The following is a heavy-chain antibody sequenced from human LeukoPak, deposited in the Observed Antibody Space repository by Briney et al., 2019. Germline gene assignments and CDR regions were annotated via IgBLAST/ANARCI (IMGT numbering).Heavy chain of an antibody. CDR2: YDPEDGET. D-gene: IGHD4-17*01. V-gene: IGHV1-24*01. Sequence: GASVKVSCKVSGYALTELSTHWVRQAPGKGLEWMGSYDPEDGETVYAQKFQGRATMTEDTSADTAYMELSSLRSEDTAVYYCATGHYGDSRHDYWGHGTLVTVSS. CDR1: GYALTELS. CDR3: ATGHYGDSRHDY. J-gene: IGHJ4*01.